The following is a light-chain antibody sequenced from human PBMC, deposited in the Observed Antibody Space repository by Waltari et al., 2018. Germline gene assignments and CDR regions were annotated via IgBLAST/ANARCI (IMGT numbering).Light chain of an antibody. CDR3: QQSYSTPDT. CDR2: AAS. J-gene: IGKJ2*01. CDR1: QSISSY. Sequence: DIQMTQSPSSLSASVGDRVTITGRASQSISSYLNWYQQKPGKARKVRVYAASSLQSGVPSRFSGSGSGTDFTLTISSLQPEDFATYYCQQSYSTPDTFGQGTKLEIK. V-gene: IGKV1-39*01.